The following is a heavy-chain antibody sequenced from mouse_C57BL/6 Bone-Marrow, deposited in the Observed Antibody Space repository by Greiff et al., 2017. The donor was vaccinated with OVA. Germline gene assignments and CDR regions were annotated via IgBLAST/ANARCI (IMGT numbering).Heavy chain of an antibody. D-gene: IGHD3-3*01. Sequence: QVQLKQPGAELVKPGASVKLSCKASGHTFTSYWMQWVKQRPGQGLEWIGEIDPSDSYTNYNQKFKGKATLTVDTSSSTAYMQLSSLTSEDSAVYYCAREGDGYYFDYWGQGTTLTVSS. J-gene: IGHJ2*01. CDR3: AREGDGYYFDY. V-gene: IGHV1-50*01. CDR2: IDPSDSYT. CDR1: GHTFTSYW.